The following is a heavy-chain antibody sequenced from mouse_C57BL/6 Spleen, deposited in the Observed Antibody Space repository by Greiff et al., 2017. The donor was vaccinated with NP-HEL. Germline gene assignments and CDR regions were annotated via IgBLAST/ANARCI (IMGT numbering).Heavy chain of an antibody. CDR3: AREEGDSSGYAMDY. CDR1: GYTFTSYW. D-gene: IGHD3-2*02. Sequence: QVQLQQSGAELVKPGASVKLSCKASGYTFTSYWMHWVKQRPGQGLEWIGMIHPNSGSTNYNEKFKSKATLTVDKSSSTAYMQLSSLTSEDSAVYYCAREEGDSSGYAMDYWGQGTSVTVSS. V-gene: IGHV1-64*01. CDR2: IHPNSGST. J-gene: IGHJ4*01.